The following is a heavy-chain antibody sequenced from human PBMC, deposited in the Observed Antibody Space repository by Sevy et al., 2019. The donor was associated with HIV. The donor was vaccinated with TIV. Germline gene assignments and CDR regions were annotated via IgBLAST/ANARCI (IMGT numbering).Heavy chain of an antibody. D-gene: IGHD3-9*01. CDR2: ISYDGSNK. CDR3: ARGRFDDILTNPFDY. Sequence: GSLRLSCAASGFTFSSYAMHWVRQAPGKGLEWVAVISYDGSNKYYADSVKGRFTISRDNSKNTLYLQMNSLRAEDTAVYYCARGRFDDILTNPFDYWGQGTLVTVSS. V-gene: IGHV3-30-3*01. CDR1: GFTFSSYA. J-gene: IGHJ4*02.